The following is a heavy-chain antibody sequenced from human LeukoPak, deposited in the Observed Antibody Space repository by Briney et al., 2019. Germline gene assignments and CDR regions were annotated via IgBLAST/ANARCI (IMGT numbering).Heavy chain of an antibody. V-gene: IGHV3-23*01. CDR3: AKVTYGSGTYGAFDS. J-gene: IGHJ4*02. Sequence: PGGSLRLSCAASGFTFSSYWMSWVRQAPGKGLEWVSTISGSGDYTYYADSVKGRFTISRDNSKSTLYLQMNSLRAEDTAVYYCAKVTYGSGTYGAFDSWGQGTLVTVSS. CDR1: GFTFSSYW. CDR2: ISGSGDYT. D-gene: IGHD3-10*01.